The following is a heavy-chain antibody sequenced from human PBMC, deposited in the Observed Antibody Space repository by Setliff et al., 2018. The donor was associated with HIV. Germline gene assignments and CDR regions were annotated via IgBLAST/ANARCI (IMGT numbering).Heavy chain of an antibody. D-gene: IGHD3-22*01. J-gene: IGHJ3*02. CDR3: ARDDPLYYDSSGYYYVVAFDI. CDR1: GYTFTSYG. CDR2: ISAYNGNT. V-gene: IGHV1-18*01. Sequence: ASVKVSCKASGYTFTSYGISWVRQAPGQGLEWMGWISAYNGNTNYAQKLQGRVTMTTDTSTSTANMGLRSLRSDDTAVYYCARDDPLYYDSSGYYYVVAFDIWGQGTMVTVSS.